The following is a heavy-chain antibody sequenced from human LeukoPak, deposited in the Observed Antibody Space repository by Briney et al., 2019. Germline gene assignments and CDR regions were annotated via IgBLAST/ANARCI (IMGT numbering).Heavy chain of an antibody. CDR1: GGTFSSYA. Sequence: SVKDSCKASGGTFSSYAISWVRQAPGQGLEWMGGIIPIFGTANYAQKFQGRVTITTDESTSTAYMELSSLRSEDTAVYYCARGSPLTGYQMDVWGKGTTVTVSS. V-gene: IGHV1-69*05. D-gene: IGHD3-9*01. CDR2: IIPIFGTA. CDR3: ARGSPLTGYQMDV. J-gene: IGHJ6*04.